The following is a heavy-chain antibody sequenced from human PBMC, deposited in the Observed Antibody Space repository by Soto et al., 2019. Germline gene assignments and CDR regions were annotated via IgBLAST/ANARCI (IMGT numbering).Heavy chain of an antibody. CDR3: ARTAFGGVIVHTYFDY. CDR1: GFTFDDYG. V-gene: IGHV3-20*01. J-gene: IGHJ4*02. CDR2: INWNGGST. Sequence: RPGGSLRLSCAASGFTFDDYGMSWVRQAPGKGLEWVSGINWNGGSTGYADSVKGRFTISRDNAKNSLYLQMNSLRAEDTALYHCARTAFGGVIVHTYFDYWGQATLVTVSS. D-gene: IGHD3-16*02.